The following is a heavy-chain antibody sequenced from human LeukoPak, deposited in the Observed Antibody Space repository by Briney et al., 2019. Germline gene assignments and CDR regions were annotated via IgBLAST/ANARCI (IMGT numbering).Heavy chain of an antibody. CDR1: GFTFSSYA. V-gene: IGHV3-23*01. CDR3: AKDSEEFSDYIWGSDY. Sequence: PGGSLRLSCAASGFTFSSYAMSWVRQAPGKGLEWVSAISGSGGSTYYADSVKGRFTISRDNSKNTLYLQMNSLRAEDTAVYYCAKDSEEFSDYIWGSDYWGQGTLVTVSP. CDR2: ISGSGGST. D-gene: IGHD3-16*01. J-gene: IGHJ4*02.